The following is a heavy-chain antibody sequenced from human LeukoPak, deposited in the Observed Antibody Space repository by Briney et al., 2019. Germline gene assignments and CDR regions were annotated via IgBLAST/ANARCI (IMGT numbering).Heavy chain of an antibody. J-gene: IGHJ4*02. CDR3: LRDLNWSLDQ. V-gene: IGHV3-74*01. Sequence: GGSLRLSCAASTFSIRNHWMHWVRQAPAKGLVWVSRIKSDGITITYADSVKGRFTISRDNAKNTLYLQMNSLRAEDTAVYYCLRDLNWSLDQWGQGTLVTVSS. CDR2: IKSDGITI. CDR1: TFSIRNHW. D-gene: IGHD1-20*01.